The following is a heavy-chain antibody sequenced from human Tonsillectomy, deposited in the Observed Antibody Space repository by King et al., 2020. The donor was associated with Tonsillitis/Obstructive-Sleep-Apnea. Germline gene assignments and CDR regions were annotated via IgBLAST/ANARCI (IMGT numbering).Heavy chain of an antibody. Sequence: VQLMQSGAEVKKPGESLRISCKGSGYSFTNYWISWVRQMPGKGLEWMGRIDPSDSYTNYSPSFQGHVTISADKSISTAYLQWSSLKASDTAMYYCARVDCSSASCYTENWFDLWGQGTLVTVSS. J-gene: IGHJ5*02. V-gene: IGHV5-10-1*03. D-gene: IGHD2-2*02. CDR1: GYSFTNYW. CDR3: ARVDCSSASCYTENWFDL. CDR2: IDPSDSYT.